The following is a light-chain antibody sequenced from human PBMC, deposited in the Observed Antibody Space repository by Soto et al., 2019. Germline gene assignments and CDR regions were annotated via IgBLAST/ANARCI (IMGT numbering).Light chain of an antibody. CDR2: EVS. V-gene: IGLV2-8*01. J-gene: IGLJ2*01. CDR3: RSHAGSKNMV. CDR1: SSDVGGYNY. Sequence: QSVLTQPPSASGSPGQSVTISCTGTSSDVGGYNYVSWYQHHPGKAPKLMIYEVSKRPSGVPDRFSGSKSGNTASLTVSGIQADDEADYYCRSHAGSKNMVFGGGTKLTVL.